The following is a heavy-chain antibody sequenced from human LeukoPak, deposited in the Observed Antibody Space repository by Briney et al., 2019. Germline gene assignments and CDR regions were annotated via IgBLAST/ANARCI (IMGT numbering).Heavy chain of an antibody. CDR3: ARVRYDFWSGYDLFDY. CDR2: ISAYNGNT. Sequence: TVKVSCKASGYTFTSYGISWVRQAPGQGLEWMGWISAYNGNTNYAQKLQGRVTMTTDTSTSTAYMELRSLRSDDTAVYYCARVRYDFWSGYDLFDYWGQGTLVTVSS. V-gene: IGHV1-18*01. CDR1: GYTFTSYG. J-gene: IGHJ4*02. D-gene: IGHD3-3*01.